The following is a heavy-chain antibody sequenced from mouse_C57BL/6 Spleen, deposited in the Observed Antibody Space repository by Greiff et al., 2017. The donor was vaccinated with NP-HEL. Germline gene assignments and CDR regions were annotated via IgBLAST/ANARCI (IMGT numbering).Heavy chain of an antibody. CDR2: IDPETGGT. CDR3: TRSYSNPYWYFDV. J-gene: IGHJ1*03. CDR1: GYTFTDYE. V-gene: IGHV1-15*01. D-gene: IGHD2-5*01. Sequence: QVQLKESGAELVRPGASVTLSCKASGYTFTDYEMHWVKQTPVHGLEWIGAIDPETGGTAYNQKFKGKAILTADKSSSTAYMELRSLTSEDSAVYYCTRSYSNPYWYFDVWGTGTTVTVSS.